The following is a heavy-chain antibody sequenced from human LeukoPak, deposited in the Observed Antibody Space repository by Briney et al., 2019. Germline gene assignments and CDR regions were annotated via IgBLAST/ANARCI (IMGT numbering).Heavy chain of an antibody. CDR3: AKENYRFDS. CDR1: GYTFTGYY. D-gene: IGHD5-24*01. CDR2: INPKSGGT. J-gene: IGHJ5*01. V-gene: IGHV1-2*02. Sequence: GASVKVSCKASGYTFTGYYLHWVRQAPGQGLEWMGWINPKSGGTKYAQEFQGRVTMTRDTSISTAYMELSRLRSDDTAVYYCAKENYRFDSWGQGTLVTVYS.